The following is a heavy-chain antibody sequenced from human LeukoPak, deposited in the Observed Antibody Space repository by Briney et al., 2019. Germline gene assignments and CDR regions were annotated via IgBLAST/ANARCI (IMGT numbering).Heavy chain of an antibody. J-gene: IGHJ4*02. CDR2: FYYSGNT. D-gene: IGHD3-3*01. Sequence: SETLSLTCSISGGSISSSNYYWGWIRQPPGKGPEWIGSFYYSGNTYYNPSLKSRVTISVDTSKNQFSLKLSSVTAADTAVYYCARSYDFWSGSPGGYFDYWGQGTLVTVSS. V-gene: IGHV4-39*07. CDR1: GGSISSSNYY. CDR3: ARSYDFWSGSPGGYFDY.